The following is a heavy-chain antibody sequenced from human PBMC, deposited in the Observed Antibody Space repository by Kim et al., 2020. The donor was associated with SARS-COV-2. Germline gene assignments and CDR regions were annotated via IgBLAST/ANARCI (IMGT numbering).Heavy chain of an antibody. CDR3: AREVVRHHVTVIDDY. V-gene: IGHV1-2*06. CDR1: GYTFTGYY. CDR2: INPNSVGT. J-gene: IGHJ4*02. D-gene: IGHD4-17*01. Sequence: ASVKVSCKASGYTFTGYYMHWVRQAPGQGLEWMGRINPNSVGTNYAQKFQGRVTMTRDTSISTAYMELSRLRSDDTAVYYCAREVVRHHVTVIDDYWGQGTLVTVSS.